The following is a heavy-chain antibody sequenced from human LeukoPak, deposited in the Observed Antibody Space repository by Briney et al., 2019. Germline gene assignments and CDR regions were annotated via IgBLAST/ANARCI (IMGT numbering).Heavy chain of an antibody. Sequence: GGSLRLSCAASGFTVSSNYMSWVRQAPGKGLEWVSVIYSGGSTYYADSVKGRFTISRDNSKNTLYLQMNSLRAEDTAVYYCARDRRDGYLYYFDYWGQGTLVTVSS. CDR1: GFTVSSNY. CDR2: IYSGGST. D-gene: IGHD5-24*01. V-gene: IGHV3-53*01. CDR3: ARDRRDGYLYYFDY. J-gene: IGHJ4*02.